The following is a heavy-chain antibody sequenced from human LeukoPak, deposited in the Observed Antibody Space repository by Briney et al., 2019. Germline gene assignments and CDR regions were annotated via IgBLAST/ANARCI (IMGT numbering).Heavy chain of an antibody. CDR1: GFTFSAYW. Sequence: GGSLRLSCAASGFTFSAYWMTWVRQAPGKGLEWVANIKQDGSEKYYVDSVKGRFTISKDNAKNSVYLQMNSLRAEDTAVYYCAKTGIAVAVDDYWGQGTLVTVSS. CDR2: IKQDGSEK. CDR3: AKTGIAVAVDDY. D-gene: IGHD6-19*01. J-gene: IGHJ4*02. V-gene: IGHV3-7*03.